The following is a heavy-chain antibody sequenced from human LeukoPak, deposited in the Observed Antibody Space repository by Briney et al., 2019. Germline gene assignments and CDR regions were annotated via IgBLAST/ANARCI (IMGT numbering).Heavy chain of an antibody. CDR3: ARDGYGDIVVVPAATGVDY. CDR2: INPNSGGT. D-gene: IGHD2-2*01. CDR1: GYTFTGHY. J-gene: IGHJ4*02. V-gene: IGHV1-2*02. Sequence: ASLKVSCKASGYTFTGHYMHWVRQAPGQGLEWMGWINPNSGGTNYAQKFQGRVTMTRDTSISTAYMELSRLRSDDTAVYYCARDGYGDIVVVPAATGVDYWGQGTLVTVSS.